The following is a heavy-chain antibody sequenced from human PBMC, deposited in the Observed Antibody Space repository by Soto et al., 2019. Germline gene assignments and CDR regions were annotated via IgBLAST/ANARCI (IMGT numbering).Heavy chain of an antibody. CDR3: ARVSGGRLQNYYYYMDV. CDR1: GYTFTSYD. Sequence: ASVKVSCKASGYTFTSYDIGWVRQATGQGLEWMGWMNPNSGNTGYAQKFQGRVTMTRNTSISTAYMELSSLRSEDTAVYYCARVSGGRLQNYYYYMDVWGKGTTVTVSS. D-gene: IGHD3-10*01. J-gene: IGHJ6*03. V-gene: IGHV1-8*01. CDR2: MNPNSGNT.